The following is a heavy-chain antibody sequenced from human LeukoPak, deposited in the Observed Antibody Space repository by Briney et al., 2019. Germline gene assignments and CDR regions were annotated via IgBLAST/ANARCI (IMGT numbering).Heavy chain of an antibody. CDR3: ARSKAHLSTSWYGTWFDP. Sequence: SETLSLTCTVSGCSITITNYYWGWIRQPPGNGLEWIGSMYHSGGTYYNPSLKSRVTISVDTSKNQLSLKLSSVTAADTAVYYCARSKAHLSTSWYGTWFDPWGQGTLVTVSP. V-gene: IGHV4-39*07. J-gene: IGHJ5*02. CDR2: MYHSGGT. D-gene: IGHD2-2*01. CDR1: GCSITITNYY.